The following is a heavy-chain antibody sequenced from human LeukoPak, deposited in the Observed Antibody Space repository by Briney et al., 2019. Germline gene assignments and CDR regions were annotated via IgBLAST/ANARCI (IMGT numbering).Heavy chain of an antibody. Sequence: SQTLSLTCAISGDSVSSNSAAWNWIRQSPSRGLEWLGRTYYRSKWYNDDAVSVKSRITINPDTSKNQFSLQLNFVTPEDTAVYYCTRATYYDILTGYGLFDYWGQGTLVTVSS. J-gene: IGHJ4*02. D-gene: IGHD3-9*01. CDR1: GDSVSSNSAA. CDR3: TRATYYDILTGYGLFDY. CDR2: TYYRSKWYN. V-gene: IGHV6-1*01.